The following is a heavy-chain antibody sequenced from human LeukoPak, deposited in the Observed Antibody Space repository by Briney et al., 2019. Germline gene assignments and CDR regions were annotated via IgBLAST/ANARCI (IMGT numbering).Heavy chain of an antibody. J-gene: IGHJ4*02. D-gene: IGHD3-10*01. CDR2: INHSGST. CDR1: GGSFSGYY. V-gene: IGHV4-34*01. CDR3: ARSPYYYGSGSYWGQYFDY. Sequence: SETLSLTCAVYGGSFSGYYWSWIRQPPGKGLEWIGEINHSGSTNYNPSLKSRVTISVDTSKNQFSLKLSSVTAADTAVYYCARSPYYYGSGSYWGQYFDYWGQGTLVTVSS.